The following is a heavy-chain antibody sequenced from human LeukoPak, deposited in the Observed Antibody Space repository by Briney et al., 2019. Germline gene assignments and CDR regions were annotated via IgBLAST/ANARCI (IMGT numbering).Heavy chain of an antibody. CDR1: GFKFSRYN. CDR3: ERGLSMDV. CDR2: ISTSGII. Sequence: GGSLRLSCAASGFKFSRYNMNWVRQAPGKGPEWISAISTSGIIYDADSVKGRFTISRDNAKNSLYLQMNSLRDDDTAVYSCERGLSMDVWGQGTTVTVSS. J-gene: IGHJ6*02. V-gene: IGHV3-48*02.